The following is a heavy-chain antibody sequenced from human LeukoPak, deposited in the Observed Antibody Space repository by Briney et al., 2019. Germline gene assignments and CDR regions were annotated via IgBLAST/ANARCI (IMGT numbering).Heavy chain of an antibody. CDR2: IIPIFGTA. J-gene: IGHJ6*02. Sequence: ASVKVSCKASGGTFSSYAISWVRQAPGQGLEWMGGIIPIFGTANYAQKFQGRVTITADESTSTAYMELSSLRSEDTAVYYCARVLVVVTTEAYYYYYGMDVWGQGTTVTV. V-gene: IGHV1-69*01. CDR1: GGTFSSYA. D-gene: IGHD2-21*02. CDR3: ARVLVVVTTEAYYYYYGMDV.